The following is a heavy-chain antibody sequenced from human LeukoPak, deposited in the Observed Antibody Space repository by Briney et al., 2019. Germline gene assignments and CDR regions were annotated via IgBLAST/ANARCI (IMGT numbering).Heavy chain of an antibody. J-gene: IGHJ4*02. CDR2: IYYSKNT. D-gene: IGHD5-18*01. CDR3: VSPRGFSYGYFDY. CDR1: GGSISSSSAY. V-gene: IGHV4-39*01. Sequence: SETLSLTCTVSGGSISSSSAYWGWIRQPPGKGLEWIGSIYYSKNTYYNPSLKSRVTISADTSKNQFSLTPGSMSATDTAVYYCVSPRGFSYGYFDYWGQGTLVTVSS.